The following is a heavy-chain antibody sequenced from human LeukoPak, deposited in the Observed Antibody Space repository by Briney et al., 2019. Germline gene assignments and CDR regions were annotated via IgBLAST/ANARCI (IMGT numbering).Heavy chain of an antibody. Sequence: ASVKVSCKASGGTFSSYAISWERQAPGQGLEWMGGIIPIFGTANYAQKFQGRVTITADESTSTAYMELSSLRSEDTAVYYCARDRVGWDAFDIWGQGTMVTVSS. CDR3: ARDRVGWDAFDI. J-gene: IGHJ3*02. CDR2: IIPIFGTA. CDR1: GGTFSSYA. V-gene: IGHV1-69*13. D-gene: IGHD1-26*01.